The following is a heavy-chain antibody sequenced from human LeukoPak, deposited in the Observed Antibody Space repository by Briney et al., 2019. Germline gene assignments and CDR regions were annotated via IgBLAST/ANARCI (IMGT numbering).Heavy chain of an antibody. CDR2: ISYDGSNK. D-gene: IGHD3-10*01. CDR1: GFTFSSYA. J-gene: IGHJ3*02. Sequence: GGSLRLSCAASGFTFSSYAMHWVRQAPGKGLEWVAVISYDGSNKYYADSVKGRFTISRDNSKNTLYLQMNSLRVEDTAVYYCARDLVRGVIITAVAFDIWGQGTMVTVSS. V-gene: IGHV3-30-3*01. CDR3: ARDLVRGVIITAVAFDI.